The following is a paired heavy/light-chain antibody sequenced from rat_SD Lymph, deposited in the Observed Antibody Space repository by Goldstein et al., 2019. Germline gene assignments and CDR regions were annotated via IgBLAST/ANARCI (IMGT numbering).Heavy chain of an antibody. Sequence: QVQLKESGPGLVQPSETLSLTCTVSGFSLTSYSVSWVRQPSGKGPEWMGRMWYDGDTAYNSALKSRLSISRDTSKNQVFLKMNSLQTDDTGTYYCTRDQDYDGTYHTGFDYWGQGVMVTVSS. J-gene: IGHJ2*01. V-gene: IGHV2-63*01. D-gene: IGHD1-12*03. CDR2: MWYDGDT. CDR1: GFSLTSYS. CDR3: TRDQDYDGTYHTGFDY.
Light chain of an antibody. Sequence: DIVLTQSPATLSVTPGESVSLSCRASQGISTSIHWYQQKSNESPRLLIKFASQSISGIPSRFSGSGSGTDFTLSINRVESEDFSVYYCQQSYSLPYTFGAGTKLELK. CDR1: QGISTS. J-gene: IGKJ2-3*01. CDR3: QQSYSLPYT. CDR2: FAS. V-gene: IGKV5S2*01.